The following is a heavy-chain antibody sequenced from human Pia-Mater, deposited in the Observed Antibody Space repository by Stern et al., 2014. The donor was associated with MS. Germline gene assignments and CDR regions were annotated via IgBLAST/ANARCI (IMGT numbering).Heavy chain of an antibody. Sequence: QVQLVQSGAEVRKPGASVKVSCKASGYTFTGHYVHWVRQAPGQGLEWMGRIGLTSGDNTFAQKFQGRVTLTRDTSISTAYMELSSLTSDDTAVYYCARQYSSYPDYWGQGTLVTVSS. J-gene: IGHJ4*02. CDR3: ARQYSSYPDY. V-gene: IGHV1-2*06. CDR2: IGLTSGDN. D-gene: IGHD4-11*01. CDR1: GYTFTGHY.